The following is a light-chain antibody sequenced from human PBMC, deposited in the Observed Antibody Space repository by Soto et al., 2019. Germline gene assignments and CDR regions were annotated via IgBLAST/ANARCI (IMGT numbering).Light chain of an antibody. CDR3: QQYKSAWT. CDR1: QSISTW. J-gene: IGKJ1*01. Sequence: DIQMTQSPSTLSASVGDRVTITCRASQSISTWLAWYQQKPGKAPKLLIYTASTLEGGVPSRFSGSGSGTEFTLTISSLQPDDFATYYCQQYKSAWTFGQGTKVDI. V-gene: IGKV1-5*03. CDR2: TAS.